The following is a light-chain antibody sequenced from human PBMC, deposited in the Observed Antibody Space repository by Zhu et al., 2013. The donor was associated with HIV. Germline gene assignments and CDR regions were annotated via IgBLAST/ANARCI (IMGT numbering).Light chain of an antibody. CDR3: QQFHSYPIV. CDR2: EAS. Sequence: AIQLAQSPNFLSASVGDSVTITCRSSQGINNALAWYQQKPGKAPHLLIFEASSLQTGVPSRFSGSGFGTDFTLTINGLQPEDFATYYCQQFHSYPIVFGQGTRLEIK. J-gene: IGKJ5*01. V-gene: IGKV1-13*02. CDR1: QGINNA.